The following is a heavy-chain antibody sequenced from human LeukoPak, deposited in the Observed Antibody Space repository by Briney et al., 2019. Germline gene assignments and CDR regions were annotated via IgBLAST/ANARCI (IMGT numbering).Heavy chain of an antibody. CDR2: IYPGDSDT. V-gene: IGHV5-51*01. J-gene: IGHJ6*03. CDR1: GYSFTSYW. CDR3: ARHNPSYKYCSGGSCLMDV. Sequence: GESLKISCKGSGYSFTSYWIGWVRQMPGKGLEWMGIIYPGDSDTRYSPSFQGQVTISADKSISTAYLQWSSLKASATAMYYCARHNPSYKYCSGGSCLMDVWGKGTTVTVSS. D-gene: IGHD2-15*01.